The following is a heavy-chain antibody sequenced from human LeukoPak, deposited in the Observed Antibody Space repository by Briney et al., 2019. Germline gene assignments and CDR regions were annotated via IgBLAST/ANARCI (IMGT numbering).Heavy chain of an antibody. Sequence: SETMSLTCTVSGGSISSYYWSWIRQPPGKGLEWIGYIYYSGSTNYNPSLKSRVTISVDTSKNQFSLKLSSVTAADTAVYYCARRGYCSSTTCYAFDYWGHGALVT. CDR3: ARRGYCSSTTCYAFDY. CDR2: IYYSGST. CDR1: GGSISSYY. J-gene: IGHJ4*01. D-gene: IGHD2-2*01. V-gene: IGHV4-59*01.